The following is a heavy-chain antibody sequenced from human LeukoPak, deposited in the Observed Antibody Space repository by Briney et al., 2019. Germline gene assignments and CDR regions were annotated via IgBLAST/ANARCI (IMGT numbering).Heavy chain of an antibody. CDR2: INGNTGVT. V-gene: IGHV1-2*02. D-gene: IGHD4-17*01. CDR1: GYTFTGYY. Sequence: GASLKVSCKASGYTFTGYYMHWVRQAPGQGLEWMGWINGNTGVTNYAQKFQGRVTLTRDTSIITAYMELTRLRSDDTAMYYCARDRTTVTTGYYGMDVWGQGTTLTVSS. CDR3: ARDRTTVTTGYYGMDV. J-gene: IGHJ6*02.